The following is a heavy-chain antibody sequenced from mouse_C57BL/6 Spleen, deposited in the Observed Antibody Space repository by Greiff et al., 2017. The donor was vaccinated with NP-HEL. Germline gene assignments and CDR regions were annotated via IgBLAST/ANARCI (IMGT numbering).Heavy chain of an antibody. CDR2: IDPSDSYT. CDR1: GYTFTSYW. Sequence: QVQLQQSGAELVMPGASVKLSCKASGYTFTSYWMHWVKQRPGQGLEWIGEIDPSDSYTNSNQKFKGKSTLTVDKSSSTAYMPLSSLTSEDSAVYYCARVYYSNLYYFDYWGQGTTLTVSS. J-gene: IGHJ2*01. CDR3: ARVYYSNLYYFDY. V-gene: IGHV1-69*01. D-gene: IGHD2-5*01.